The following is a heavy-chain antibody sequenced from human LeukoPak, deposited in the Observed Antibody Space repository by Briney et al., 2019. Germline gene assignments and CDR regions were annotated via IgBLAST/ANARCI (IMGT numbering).Heavy chain of an antibody. CDR3: ARESWIGYDDYYYYGMDV. Sequence: ASVKVPCKASGYTFTGYYMHWVRQAPGQGLEWMGIINPSGGSTSYAQKFQGRVTMTRDTSTSTVYMELSSLRSEDTAVYYCARESWIGYDDYYYYGMDVWGQGTTVTVSS. D-gene: IGHD5-12*01. CDR2: INPSGGST. V-gene: IGHV1-46*01. CDR1: GYTFTGYY. J-gene: IGHJ6*02.